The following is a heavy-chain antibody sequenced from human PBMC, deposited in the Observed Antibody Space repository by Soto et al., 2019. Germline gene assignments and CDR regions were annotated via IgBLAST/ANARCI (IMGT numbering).Heavy chain of an antibody. CDR2: IYYSGST. V-gene: IGHV4-31*03. D-gene: IGHD3-22*01. J-gene: IGHJ5*02. CDR1: GGSISSGGYY. Sequence: TLSLTCTVSGGSISSGGYYWVWIRHHPGKGLEWIGYIYYSGSTYYNPSLKSRVTISVDTSKNQFSLKLSSVTAADTAVYYCARVLNYYDSSGYYISWFDPWGQGTLVTVS. CDR3: ARVLNYYDSSGYYISWFDP.